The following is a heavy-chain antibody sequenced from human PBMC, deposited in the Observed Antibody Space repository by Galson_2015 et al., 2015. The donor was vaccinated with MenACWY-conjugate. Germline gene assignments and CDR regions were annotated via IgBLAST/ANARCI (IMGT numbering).Heavy chain of an antibody. CDR3: AKPLSSGSYCDY. CDR1: GFTFSNYG. Sequence: SLRLSCAASGFTFSNYGMNWVRQAPGKGLEWVSTIRSGGHNTFYADSVNGRFTISRDDSKNTLHLQMDSLRAEDTAVYYCAKPLSSGSYCDYWGQGSLVTVSS. J-gene: IGHJ4*02. V-gene: IGHV3-23*01. D-gene: IGHD3-22*01. CDR2: IRSGGHNT.